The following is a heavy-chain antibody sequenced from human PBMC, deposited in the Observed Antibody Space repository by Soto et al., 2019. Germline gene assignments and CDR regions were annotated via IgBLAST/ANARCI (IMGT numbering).Heavy chain of an antibody. D-gene: IGHD3-10*01. J-gene: IGHJ6*02. Sequence: QVQLVESGGGVVQPGRSRRLSCVVSGFTFSTYGMHWVRQAPGKGLEWVAVIWHDGNRKYYVDSVKGRFTISRDDSENTLHLKMNSLRVEDTAVYYCVRDSGLYGLDVWGQGTTVTVSS. CDR2: IWHDGNRK. CDR1: GFTFSTYG. V-gene: IGHV3-33*01. CDR3: VRDSGLYGLDV.